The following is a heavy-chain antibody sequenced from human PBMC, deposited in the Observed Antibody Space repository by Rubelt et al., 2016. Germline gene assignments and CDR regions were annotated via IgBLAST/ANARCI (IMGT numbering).Heavy chain of an antibody. CDR1: GFTISNHA. CDR2: ISDVNDST. J-gene: IGHJ4*02. D-gene: IGHD2-8*01. Sequence: EVQLVQSGGGLVQPGGSLRLSCAASGFTISNHAMSWVRQAPGKGLEWVSAISDVNDSTYYADSVKGRFTISRDKSKNTLYLQMNSLRVDDTAVYYCARANNYANYWGQGTLVTVSS. CDR3: ARANNYANY. V-gene: IGHV3-23*04.